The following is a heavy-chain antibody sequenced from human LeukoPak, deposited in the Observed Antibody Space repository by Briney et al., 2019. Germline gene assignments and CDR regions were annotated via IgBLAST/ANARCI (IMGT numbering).Heavy chain of an antibody. CDR2: ISSSSSYI. CDR1: GFTVSSNY. D-gene: IGHD6-6*01. CDR3: ARELEQLVLDY. J-gene: IGHJ4*02. V-gene: IGHV3-21*01. Sequence: GGSLRLPCAASGFTVSSNYMSWVRQAPGKGLEWVSSISSSSSYIYYADSVKGRFTISRDNAKNSLYLQMNSLRAEDTAVYYCARELEQLVLDYWGQGTLVTVSS.